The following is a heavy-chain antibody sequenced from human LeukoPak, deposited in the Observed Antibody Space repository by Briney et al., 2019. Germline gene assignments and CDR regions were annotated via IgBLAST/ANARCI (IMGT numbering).Heavy chain of an antibody. V-gene: IGHV4-4*02. D-gene: IGHD6-19*01. Sequence: SETLSLTCAVSGGSISSSNWWSWVRQPPGKGLEWIGYIYYSGGTNYNPSLKSRVTISLDTSKNQFSLKLTSVTAADTAVYYCARSGHYSSGGNFDYWGQGTLVTVSS. J-gene: IGHJ4*02. CDR2: IYYSGGT. CDR1: GGSISSSNW. CDR3: ARSGHYSSGGNFDY.